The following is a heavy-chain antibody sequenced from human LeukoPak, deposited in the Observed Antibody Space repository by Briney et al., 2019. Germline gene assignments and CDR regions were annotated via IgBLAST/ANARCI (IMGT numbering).Heavy chain of an antibody. D-gene: IGHD5-18*01. Sequence: AETLSLTCTVSGGSVSSGSYYWSWIRQPPGKGLEWIGYIYYSGSTNYNPSLKSRVTISVDPSKNQFSLKRGSLTAADTAVYYCGREPWIQLWKAFDIWGQGTMVTVSS. CDR3: GREPWIQLWKAFDI. CDR2: IYYSGST. J-gene: IGHJ3*02. CDR1: GGSVSSGSYY. V-gene: IGHV4-61*01.